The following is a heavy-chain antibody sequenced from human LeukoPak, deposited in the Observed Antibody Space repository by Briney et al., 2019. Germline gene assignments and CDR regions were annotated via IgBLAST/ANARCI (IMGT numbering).Heavy chain of an antibody. J-gene: IGHJ4*02. CDR3: AKGATWTYFDS. Sequence: GGSLRLSCAASQFTFTTYAMSWVRQAPGRGLGWVSSIGDSGVPTYYADSVKGRFTISTDNSQNTLYLQITSLGADDTAANYCAKGATWTYFDSWGQGTLVTVSS. CDR2: IGDSGVPT. V-gene: IGHV3-23*01. D-gene: IGHD3/OR15-3a*01. CDR1: QFTFTTYA.